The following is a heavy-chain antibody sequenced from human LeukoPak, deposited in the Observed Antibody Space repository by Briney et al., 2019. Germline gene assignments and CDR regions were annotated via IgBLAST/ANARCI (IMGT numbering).Heavy chain of an antibody. CDR1: GFHFSAYD. Sequence: PGGSLRLSCAASGFHFSAYDMHWVRQAPGEGLEWVAYFGHSGTIYYADSVRGRFTISRDNAKNSLHLQMNSLRADDMAVYYCAGYGDYPYWGQGTPVTVSS. CDR2: FGHSGTI. D-gene: IGHD4-17*01. CDR3: AGYGDYPY. J-gene: IGHJ4*02. V-gene: IGHV3-69-1*01.